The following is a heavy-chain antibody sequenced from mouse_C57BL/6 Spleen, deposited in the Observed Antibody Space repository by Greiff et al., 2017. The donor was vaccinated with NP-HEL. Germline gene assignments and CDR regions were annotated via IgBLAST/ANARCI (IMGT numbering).Heavy chain of an antibody. Sequence: QVQLQQPGAELVKPGASVKLSCKASGYTFTSYWMHWVKQRPGQGLEWIGMIHPNSGSTNYNEKFKSKATLTVDKSSSTAYMQLSSLTSEDSAVYYCARYGYDVNYAMDYWGQGTSVTVSS. D-gene: IGHD2-2*01. CDR1: GYTFTSYW. V-gene: IGHV1-64*01. CDR3: ARYGYDVNYAMDY. J-gene: IGHJ4*01. CDR2: IHPNSGST.